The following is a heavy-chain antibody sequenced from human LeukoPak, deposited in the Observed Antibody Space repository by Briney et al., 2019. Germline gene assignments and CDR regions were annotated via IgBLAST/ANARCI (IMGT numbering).Heavy chain of an antibody. CDR2: ISAYNGST. CDR1: GYTFTSYG. D-gene: IGHD3-10*01. J-gene: IGHJ5*02. CDR3: ARDTDYYGSGSSWFDP. Sequence: ASVKVSCKASGYTFTSYGISWVRQAPGQGLEWMGWISAYNGSTNYAQKLQGRVTMTTDTSTSTAYMELRSLRSDDTAVYYCARDTDYYGSGSSWFDPWGQGTLVTVSS. V-gene: IGHV1-18*01.